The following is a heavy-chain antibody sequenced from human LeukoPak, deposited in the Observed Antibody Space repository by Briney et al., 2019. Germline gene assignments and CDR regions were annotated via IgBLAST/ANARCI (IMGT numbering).Heavy chain of an antibody. Sequence: GGSLRLSCAASGVTLSDHHMDWVRQAPGKGLEWVGRTRSKARRYTTEFAASVEDRFAIARDDSKNSMYLQMNNLKTEDTAVYYCTRDSGVGDNTAFDIWGQGTLVTVSS. CDR1: GVTLSDHH. D-gene: IGHD3-3*01. CDR3: TRDSGVGDNTAFDI. V-gene: IGHV3-72*01. CDR2: TRSKARRYTT. J-gene: IGHJ3*02.